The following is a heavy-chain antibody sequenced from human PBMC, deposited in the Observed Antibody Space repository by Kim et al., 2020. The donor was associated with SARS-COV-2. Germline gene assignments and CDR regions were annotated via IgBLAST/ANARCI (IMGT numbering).Heavy chain of an antibody. Sequence: GGSLRLSCAASGFIFGSYAMTWVRQAPGKGLEWVSTIGTSGGATFYADSVKGRFAISRDNFKNTLYLQMNSLRVEDTAFYYCGKGRSASWVDLDYWCQGTLVTVSS. D-gene: IGHD2-2*01. J-gene: IGHJ4*02. V-gene: IGHV3-23*01. CDR1: GFIFGSYA. CDR2: IGTSGGAT. CDR3: GKGRSASWVDLDY.